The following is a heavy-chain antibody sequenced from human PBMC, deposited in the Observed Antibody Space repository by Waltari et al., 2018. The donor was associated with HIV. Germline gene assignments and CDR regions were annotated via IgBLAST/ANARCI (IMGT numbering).Heavy chain of an antibody. Sequence: QVHLQESGPGLVQPSETLSLTCSVSGGSISNPYWSWIRQPAGKGLEWIGRFSTSGSTNYNPSLKSRVSMSVDTSKNQFSLKLSSVTAADTAVYYCARDNSNHGLAYWGQGTLVTVSS. CDR2: FSTSGST. CDR3: ARDNSNHGLAY. CDR1: GGSISNPY. V-gene: IGHV4-4*07. D-gene: IGHD3-22*01. J-gene: IGHJ4*02.